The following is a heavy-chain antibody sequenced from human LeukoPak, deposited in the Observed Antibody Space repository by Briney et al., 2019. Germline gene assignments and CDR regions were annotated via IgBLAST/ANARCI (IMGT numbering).Heavy chain of an antibody. CDR1: EFTLSRYW. CDR2: INQDGSEK. CDR3: ATSDY. Sequence: GGSLRLSCAASEFTLSRYWMSWVRQAPGKGLEWVANINQDGSEKYYVDSVKGRFTISRDNAKNSLYLQMNSLRAEDTAVYYCATSDYWSQGTLVTVSS. J-gene: IGHJ4*02. V-gene: IGHV3-7*01.